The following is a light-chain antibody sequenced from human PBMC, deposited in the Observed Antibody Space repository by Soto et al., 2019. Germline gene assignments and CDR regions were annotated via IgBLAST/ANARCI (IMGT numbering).Light chain of an antibody. J-gene: IGLJ3*02. Sequence: QSVLTQPPSVSGAQGQRVTISCTGRSSNIGAGYDVHWYQQLPGTAPKLLIYGNSNRPSGVPDRFSGSKSGTSASLAITGLQAEDEADYYCQSYDSSWVFGGGTKLTVL. CDR3: QSYDSSWV. CDR1: SSNIGAGYD. CDR2: GNS. V-gene: IGLV1-40*01.